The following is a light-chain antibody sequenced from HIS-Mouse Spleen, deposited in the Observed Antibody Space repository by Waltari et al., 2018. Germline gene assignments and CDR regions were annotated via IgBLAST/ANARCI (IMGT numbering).Light chain of an antibody. Sequence: EIVLTQSPATLSLSPGERATLSCRASQTVSSYLAWYQQKPGQAPRLLIYDASNRATVIPARFSGSGSGTDFTLTISSLEPEDFAVYYCQQRSNWPPNTFGQGTRLEIK. J-gene: IGKJ5*01. CDR2: DAS. CDR1: QTVSSY. CDR3: QQRSNWPPNT. V-gene: IGKV3-11*01.